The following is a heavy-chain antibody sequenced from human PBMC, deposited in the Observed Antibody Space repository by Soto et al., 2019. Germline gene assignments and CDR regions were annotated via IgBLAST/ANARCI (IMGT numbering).Heavy chain of an antibody. CDR1: GYTFTSYG. V-gene: IGHV1-18*01. CDR3: ARGSSGYHSILNYYYYYGMDV. CDR2: ISAYNGNT. J-gene: IGHJ6*02. Sequence: ASVKVSCKASGYTFTSYGIRWVRQAPGQGLEWMGWISAYNGNTNYAQKLQGRVTMTTDTSTSTAYMELRSLRSDDTAVYYCARGSSGYHSILNYYYYYGMDVWGQGTTVTVSS. D-gene: IGHD3-22*01.